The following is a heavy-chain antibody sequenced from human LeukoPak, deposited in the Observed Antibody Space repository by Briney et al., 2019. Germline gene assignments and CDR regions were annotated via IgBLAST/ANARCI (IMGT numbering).Heavy chain of an antibody. Sequence: SETLSLTCTVSGGSISSYYWSWIRQPAGKGLEWIGTIYYSGSTYYNPSLKSRVTISVDTSKNQFSLKLSSVTAADTAVYYCARQTPRWLTSYWGQGTLVTVSS. CDR1: GGSISSYY. J-gene: IGHJ4*02. D-gene: IGHD6-19*01. CDR3: ARQTPRWLTSY. V-gene: IGHV4-59*05. CDR2: IYYSGST.